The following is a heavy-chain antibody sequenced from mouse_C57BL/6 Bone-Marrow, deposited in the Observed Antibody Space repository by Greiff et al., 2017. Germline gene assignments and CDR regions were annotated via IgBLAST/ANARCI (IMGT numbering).Heavy chain of an antibody. CDR3: ARSASTVVTNYYAMDY. CDR1: GYTFTSYG. Sequence: QVQLQQSGAELARPGASVKLSCKASGYTFTSYGISWVKQRTGQGLEWIGEIYPRSGNTYYNEKFKGKATLTADKSSRTAYMELRSLTSEDSAVYFCARSASTVVTNYYAMDYWGQGTSVTVSS. CDR2: IYPRSGNT. V-gene: IGHV1-81*01. D-gene: IGHD1-1*01. J-gene: IGHJ4*01.